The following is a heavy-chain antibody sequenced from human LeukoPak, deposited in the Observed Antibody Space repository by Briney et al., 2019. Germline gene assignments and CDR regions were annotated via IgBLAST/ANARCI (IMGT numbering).Heavy chain of an antibody. V-gene: IGHV1-18*01. J-gene: IGHJ3*02. CDR1: GYTFTSYG. CDR2: ISAYNGNT. Sequence: ASVKVSCKASGYTFTSYGISWVRQAPGQGLEWMGWISAYNGNTNYAQKLQGRVTMTTDTSTSTAYMELRSLRSDDTAVYYCAIDSPRRYYYDSSGYYPTDAFDIWGQGTMVTVSS. D-gene: IGHD3-22*01. CDR3: AIDSPRRYYYDSSGYYPTDAFDI.